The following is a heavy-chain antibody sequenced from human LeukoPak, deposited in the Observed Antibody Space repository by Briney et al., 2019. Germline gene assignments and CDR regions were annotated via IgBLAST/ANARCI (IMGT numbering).Heavy chain of an antibody. D-gene: IGHD5-24*01. J-gene: IGHJ4*02. CDR3: ATAITDGAFDY. CDR2: IWYDGSNK. CDR1: GFTFSSFG. Sequence: GRSLRLSCAASGFTFSSFGMHWVRQAPGKGLGWVAVIWYDGSNKYYADSVKGRFTISRDNSKNTLYLQMNSLRAEDTAVYYCATAITDGAFDYWGQGTLVTVSS. V-gene: IGHV3-33*01.